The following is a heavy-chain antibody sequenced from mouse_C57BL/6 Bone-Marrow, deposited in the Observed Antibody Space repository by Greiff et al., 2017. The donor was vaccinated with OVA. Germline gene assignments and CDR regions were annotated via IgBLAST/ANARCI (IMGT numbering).Heavy chain of an antibody. Sequence: QVQLQQSGAELVKPGASVKISCKASGCAFSSYWMNWVKQRPGKGLEWIGQIYPGDGDTNYNGKFKGKATLTADKSSSTAYMQLSSLTSEDSAVYFCARWIFHYYGSTPYWYFDVWGTGTTVTVSS. CDR3: ARWIFHYYGSTPYWYFDV. V-gene: IGHV1-80*01. CDR1: GCAFSSYW. CDR2: IYPGDGDT. J-gene: IGHJ1*03. D-gene: IGHD1-1*01.